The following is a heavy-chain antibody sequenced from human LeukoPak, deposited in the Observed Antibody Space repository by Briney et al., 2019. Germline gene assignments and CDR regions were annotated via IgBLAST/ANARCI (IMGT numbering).Heavy chain of an antibody. V-gene: IGHV3-7*01. J-gene: IGHJ4*02. CDR1: GFTFSSYW. CDR2: IKKDGSEE. D-gene: IGHD3-10*01. Sequence: GGSLRLSCAASGFTFSSYWMNWVRQAPGRGLEWVASIKKDGSEEYYVDSVKGRFTISRDNAKNSLYLQMSSPRGEDTAVYYCARDPQRGGDFDYWGQGILVTVSS. CDR3: ARDPQRGGDFDY.